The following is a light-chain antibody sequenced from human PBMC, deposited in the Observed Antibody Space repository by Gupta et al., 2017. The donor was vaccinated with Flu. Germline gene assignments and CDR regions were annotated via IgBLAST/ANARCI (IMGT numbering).Light chain of an antibody. CDR1: QSVSSD. V-gene: IGKV3-15*01. CDR2: GAS. CDR3: QQYNNWPPIT. Sequence: APLSVSLGERATLSCRASQSVSSDLAWYQQKPGQAPRLLIYGASTRATDIPARFSGSGSGTEFTLTISSLQSEDFAVYYCQQYNNWPPITFGQGTRLEIK. J-gene: IGKJ5*01.